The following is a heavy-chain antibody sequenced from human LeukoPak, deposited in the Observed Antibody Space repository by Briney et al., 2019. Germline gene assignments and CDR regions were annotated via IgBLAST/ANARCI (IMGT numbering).Heavy chain of an antibody. J-gene: IGHJ4*02. CDR3: AKRIQSAMAMGY. D-gene: IGHD5-18*01. CDR2: ISGSGGST. CDR1: GFTFSSYE. Sequence: GGSLRLSCAASGFTFSSYEMNWVRQAPGKGLEWVSDISGSGGSTYYADSVKGRFTISRDNSKNTMYLQMNSLRAEDTAVYYCAKRIQSAMAMGYWGQGTLVTVSS. V-gene: IGHV3-23*01.